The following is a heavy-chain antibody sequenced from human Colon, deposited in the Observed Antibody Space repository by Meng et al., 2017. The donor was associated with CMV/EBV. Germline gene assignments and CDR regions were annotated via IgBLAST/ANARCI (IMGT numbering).Heavy chain of an antibody. D-gene: IGHD3-10*01. CDR1: GDSSGSYY. CDR2: VSYAGTA. Sequence: SETLSLTCSVSGDSSGSYYWSWIRQSPGKGLEWIGYVSYAGTATYNPSLSSRLTIALDTPESQFSLKLTSVTAADSAVYYCARAQNVIPELFDSWGQGTLVTVPQ. V-gene: IGHV4-59*01. CDR3: ARAQNVIPELFDS. J-gene: IGHJ4*02.